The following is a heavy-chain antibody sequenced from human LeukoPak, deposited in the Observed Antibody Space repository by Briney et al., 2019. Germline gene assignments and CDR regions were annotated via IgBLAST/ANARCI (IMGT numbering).Heavy chain of an antibody. D-gene: IGHD1-26*01. V-gene: IGHV4-30-4*01. J-gene: IGHJ6*02. CDR1: GGSISSGDYS. CDR3: ARDPPVGVGASFNYYGMDV. CDR2: IYYSGST. Sequence: SETLSLTCTVSGGSISSGDYSWSWIRQPPGKGLEWIGYIYYSGSTYYNPSLKSRVTISVDTSENQFSLKLSSVTAADTAVYYCARDPPVGVGASFNYYGMDVWGQGTTVTVSS.